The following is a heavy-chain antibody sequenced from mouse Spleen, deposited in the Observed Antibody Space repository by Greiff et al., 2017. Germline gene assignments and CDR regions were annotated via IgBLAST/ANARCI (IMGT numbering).Heavy chain of an antibody. V-gene: IGHV3-1*01. J-gene: IGHJ2*01. CDR3: ARDSYYGSSLDY. CDR2: ISYSGST. D-gene: IGHD1-1*01. CDR1: GYSITSGYD. Sequence: EVKLQESGPGMVKPSQSLSLTCTVTGYSITSGYDWHWIRHFPGNKLEWMGYISYSGSTNYNPSLKSRISITHDTSKNHFFLKLNSVTTEDTATYYCARDSYYGSSLDYWGQGTTLTVSS.